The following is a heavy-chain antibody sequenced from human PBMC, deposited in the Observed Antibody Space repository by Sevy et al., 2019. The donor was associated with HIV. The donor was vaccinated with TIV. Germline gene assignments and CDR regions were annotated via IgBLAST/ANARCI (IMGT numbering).Heavy chain of an antibody. J-gene: IGHJ4*02. CDR3: VKERVGYISSWYYFDY. Sequence: GESLKISCAASGFTVNTYAMSWVRQAPGKGLGWVAVINNSGGSTDYADSVRGGFSISRDNPNVYLEMNSLRVEDTAVYYCVKERVGYISSWYYFDYWGQGTLVTVSS. CDR2: INNSGGST. V-gene: IGHV3-23*01. CDR1: GFTVNTYA. D-gene: IGHD6-13*01.